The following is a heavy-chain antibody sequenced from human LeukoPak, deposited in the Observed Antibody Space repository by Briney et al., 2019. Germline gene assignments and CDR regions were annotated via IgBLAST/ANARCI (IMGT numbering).Heavy chain of an antibody. D-gene: IGHD3-22*01. CDR1: GGTFSSYA. Sequence: SVKVSCKASGGTFSSYAISWVRQAPGQGLEWMGRIIPILGIANYAQKFQGRVTITADKSTSTAYMELRSLRSDDTAVYYCATYYYYDSSGYYSLDAFDIWGQGTMVTVSS. CDR2: IIPILGIA. V-gene: IGHV1-69*04. J-gene: IGHJ3*02. CDR3: ATYYYYDSSGYYSLDAFDI.